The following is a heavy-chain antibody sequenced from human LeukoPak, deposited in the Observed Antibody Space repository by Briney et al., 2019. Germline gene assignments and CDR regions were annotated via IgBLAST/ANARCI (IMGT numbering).Heavy chain of an antibody. D-gene: IGHD5-18*01. Sequence: GGSLRLSCAASGFTFSSYWMTWIRQAPGKGLEWVANIKQDGSEKYYVDSVKGRFTISRDNAKNSLYLQMNSLRAEDTAFYYCARDTGGGYSCYDCWGQGTLVTVSS. V-gene: IGHV3-7*01. J-gene: IGHJ4*02. CDR1: GFTFSSYW. CDR3: ARDTGGGYSCYDC. CDR2: IKQDGSEK.